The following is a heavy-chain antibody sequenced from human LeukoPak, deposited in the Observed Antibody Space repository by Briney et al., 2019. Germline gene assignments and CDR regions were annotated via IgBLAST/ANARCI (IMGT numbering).Heavy chain of an antibody. CDR2: TYYRSKWGN. V-gene: IGHV6-1*01. CDR3: AREGGIFYMIDY. Sequence: PSQTLSLTCAISGDSVSSNSASWHWIRQSPSRGLEWLGRTYYRSKWGNNYAVSVKSRITIKPDTSKNQFSLQLNSVTPEDTAVYYCAREGGIFYMIDYWGQGTLVTVSS. CDR1: GDSVSSNSAS. J-gene: IGHJ4*02. D-gene: IGHD2-8*01.